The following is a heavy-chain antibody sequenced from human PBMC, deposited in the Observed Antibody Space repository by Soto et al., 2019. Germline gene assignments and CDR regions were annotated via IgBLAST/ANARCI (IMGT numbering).Heavy chain of an antibody. CDR3: AKVPATINDAYFDY. Sequence: GGSLRLSCAASGFTFSNYVMSWVRQAPGKGLEWVSAISGSGDNTYYADSVKGRFTISRDNSKNTLYLQMNSLRAEDTAVYYCAKVPATINDAYFDYWGQGTLVTVS. V-gene: IGHV3-23*01. CDR2: ISGSGDNT. D-gene: IGHD5-12*01. J-gene: IGHJ4*02. CDR1: GFTFSNYV.